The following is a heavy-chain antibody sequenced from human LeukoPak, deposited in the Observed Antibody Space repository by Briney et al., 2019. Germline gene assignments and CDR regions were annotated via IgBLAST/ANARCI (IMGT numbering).Heavy chain of an antibody. D-gene: IGHD3-3*01. Sequence: ASVKVSCKASGYTFTSYDINWVRQATGQGLEWMGWMNPNSGNTGYAQKFQGRVTMTRNTSISTAYMELSSLRSEDTAVYYRARAQPPNYDFWSGYYQPLDYWGQGTLVTVSS. CDR1: GYTFTSYD. CDR2: MNPNSGNT. CDR3: ARAQPPNYDFWSGYYQPLDY. V-gene: IGHV1-8*01. J-gene: IGHJ4*02.